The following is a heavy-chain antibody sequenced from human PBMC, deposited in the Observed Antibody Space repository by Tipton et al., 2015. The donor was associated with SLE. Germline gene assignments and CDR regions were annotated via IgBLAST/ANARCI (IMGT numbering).Heavy chain of an antibody. J-gene: IGHJ3*01. CDR1: GFTFIDHY. Sequence: GSLRLSCAASGFTFIDHYMSWVRQAPGKGLEWVSYISTGGNTIYYAESVKGRFTISRDNAKNSLSLQMNSLRADDTAIYYCARGGGDAFDFWGQGTMVTVSS. CDR2: ISTGGNTI. CDR3: ARGGGDAFDF. V-gene: IGHV3-11*01.